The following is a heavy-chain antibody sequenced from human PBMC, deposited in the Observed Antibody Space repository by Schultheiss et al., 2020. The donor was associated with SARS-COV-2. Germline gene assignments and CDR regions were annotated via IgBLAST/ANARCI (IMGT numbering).Heavy chain of an antibody. CDR2: ISGSGGST. CDR3: AKNRAFHSSSSVFQH. CDR1: GFTVSNNY. Sequence: GGSLRLSCAASGFTVSNNYMSWVRQAPGKGLEWVSGISGSGGSTYFADSVKGRFTISRDNSKNTLYLQMNSLRAEDTALYYCAKNRAFHSSSSVFQHWGQGTLVTVSS. V-gene: IGHV3-23*01. D-gene: IGHD6-13*01. J-gene: IGHJ1*01.